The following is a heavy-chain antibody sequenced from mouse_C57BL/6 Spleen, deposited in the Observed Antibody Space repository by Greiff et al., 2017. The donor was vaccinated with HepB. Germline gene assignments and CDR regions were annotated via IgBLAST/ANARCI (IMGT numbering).Heavy chain of an antibody. CDR2: IDPSDSYT. D-gene: IGHD2-1*01. CDR3: AAYGKDYAMDY. J-gene: IGHJ4*01. CDR1: GYTFTSYW. V-gene: IGHV1-50*01. Sequence: QVQLQQPGAELVKPGASVKLSCKASGYTFTSYWMQWVNQRPGQGLEWIGEIDPSDSYTNYNQTFKGKATLTVDTSTSTAYMQLSSLTSEDAAVYYCAAYGKDYAMDYWGQGTSVTVSS.